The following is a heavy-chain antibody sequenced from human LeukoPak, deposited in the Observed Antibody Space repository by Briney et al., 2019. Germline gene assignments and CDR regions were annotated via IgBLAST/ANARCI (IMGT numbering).Heavy chain of an antibody. CDR3: ARRICRGGSCYSIDY. D-gene: IGHD2-15*01. CDR1: GGSFSGYY. CDR2: INHSGST. J-gene: IGHJ4*02. V-gene: IGHV4-34*01. Sequence: SETLSVTCAVYGGSFSGYYWSWIRQPPGKGLEWIGEINHSGSTNYNPSLKSRVTISVDTSKNQFSLKLSSVTAADTAVYYCARRICRGGSCYSIDYWGQGTLVTVSS.